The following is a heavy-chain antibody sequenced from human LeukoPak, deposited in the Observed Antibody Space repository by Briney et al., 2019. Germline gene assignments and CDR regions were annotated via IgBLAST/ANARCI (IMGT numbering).Heavy chain of an antibody. D-gene: IGHD3-3*01. V-gene: IGHV3-21*04. CDR1: GFTFSSYS. CDR3: AKDRVSTYYDFREEFDY. J-gene: IGHJ4*02. Sequence: PGGSLRLSWAASGFTFSSYSMNWVRQAPGKGLEWVSSISSSSSYIYYADSVKGRFTISRDNSKNTLYLQMNSLRAEDTAVYYCAKDRVSTYYDFREEFDYWGQGTLVTVSS. CDR2: ISSSSSYI.